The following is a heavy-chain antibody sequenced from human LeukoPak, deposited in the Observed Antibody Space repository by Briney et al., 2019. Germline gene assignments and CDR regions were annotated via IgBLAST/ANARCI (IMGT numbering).Heavy chain of an antibody. CDR2: LYYGGSP. V-gene: IGHV4-39*07. CDR1: GASISNSDFY. J-gene: IGHJ5*02. CDR3: ARVNDCSGSSCFSRWFDP. D-gene: IGHD2-15*01. Sequence: PSETLSLTCTVSGASISNSDFYWGWIRQPPGKGLEWIGTLYYGGSPLYNASLTSRVSTSVETSKNQFSLRLSSVTAADTAVYYCARVNDCSGSSCFSRWFDPWGQGTLITVSS.